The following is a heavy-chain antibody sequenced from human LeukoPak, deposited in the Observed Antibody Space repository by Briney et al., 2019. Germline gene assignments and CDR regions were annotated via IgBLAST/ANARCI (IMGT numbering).Heavy chain of an antibody. V-gene: IGHV1-2*02. CDR3: ARGSYYYGSGSYYILDP. J-gene: IGHJ5*02. Sequence: ASVRVSCKASGYTFTGYYMHWVRQAPGQGLEWMGWINPNSGGTNYAQKFQGRVTMTRDTSISTAYMELSRLRSDDTAVYYCARGSYYYGSGSYYILDPWGQGTLVTVSS. D-gene: IGHD3-10*01. CDR2: INPNSGGT. CDR1: GYTFTGYY.